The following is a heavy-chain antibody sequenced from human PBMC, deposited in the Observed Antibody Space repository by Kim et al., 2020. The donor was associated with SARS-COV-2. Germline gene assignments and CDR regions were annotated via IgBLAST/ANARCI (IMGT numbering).Heavy chain of an antibody. V-gene: IGHV3-23*01. D-gene: IGHD6-19*01. CDR1: GFTFGSYA. Sequence: GGSLRLSCAASGFTFGSYAMTWVLQAPGKGLEWVSTMSRSGSTYYADSVKGRFTVSRDNSKNTLYVQMNILRAEDTAIYYCVKGLTYSSGSGAFDIWGQG. CDR3: VKGLTYSSGSGAFDI. J-gene: IGHJ3*02. CDR2: MSRSGST.